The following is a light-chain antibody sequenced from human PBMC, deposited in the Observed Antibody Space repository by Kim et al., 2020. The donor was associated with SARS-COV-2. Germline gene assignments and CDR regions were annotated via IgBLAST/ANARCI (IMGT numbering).Light chain of an antibody. CDR2: QDS. J-gene: IGLJ1*01. CDR1: KLGDKY. CDR3: QAWDSSTHV. V-gene: IGLV3-1*01. Sequence: VSLGQAASITCSGDKLGDKYACWYQQKPGQSPVLVIYQDSKRPSGIPERFSGSNSGNTATLTISGTQAMDEADYYCQAWDSSTHVFGTGTKVTVL.